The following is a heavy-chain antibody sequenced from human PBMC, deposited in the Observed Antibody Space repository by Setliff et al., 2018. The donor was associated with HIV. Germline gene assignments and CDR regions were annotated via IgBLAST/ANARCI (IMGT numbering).Heavy chain of an antibody. V-gene: IGHV1-69*05. CDR2: IIRFFGTT. CDR1: GGALSSYA. D-gene: IGHD3-10*01. CDR3: ATEAQSSGTYYYYYYYMDV. J-gene: IGHJ6*03. Sequence: ASVKVSCKASGGALSSYALSWVRQAPGQGLEWLGGIIRFFGTTDYAQKFQGRLTITTDESTNTAYMELSSLRSEDTAVYYCATEAQSSGTYYYYYYYMDVWGKGTTVTVSS.